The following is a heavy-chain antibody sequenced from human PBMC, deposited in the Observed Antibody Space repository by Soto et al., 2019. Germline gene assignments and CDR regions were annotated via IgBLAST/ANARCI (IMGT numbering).Heavy chain of an antibody. V-gene: IGHV4-59*08. Sequence: SETLSLTCTVSGGSISSYYWSWIRQPPGKGLEWIGYIYYSGSTNYNPSLKSRVTISVDTSKNQFSLKLSSVTAADTAVYYCARHYYDFSRGWFDPWGQGTLFTVSS. D-gene: IGHD3-3*01. CDR1: GGSISSYY. CDR2: IYYSGST. CDR3: ARHYYDFSRGWFDP. J-gene: IGHJ5*02.